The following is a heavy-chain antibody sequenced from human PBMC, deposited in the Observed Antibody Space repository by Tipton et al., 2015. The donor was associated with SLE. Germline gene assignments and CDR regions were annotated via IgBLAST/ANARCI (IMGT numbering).Heavy chain of an antibody. V-gene: IGHV3-30-3*01. Sequence: SLRLSCAASGFTFSSYAMHWVRQAPGKGLEWVAVISYDGSNKYYADSVKGRFTISRDNSKNTLYLQMNSLRAEDTAVYYCARDFVGYSYGYFDYWGQGTLVTVSS. J-gene: IGHJ4*02. CDR1: GFTFSSYA. CDR2: ISYDGSNK. D-gene: IGHD5-18*01. CDR3: ARDFVGYSYGYFDY.